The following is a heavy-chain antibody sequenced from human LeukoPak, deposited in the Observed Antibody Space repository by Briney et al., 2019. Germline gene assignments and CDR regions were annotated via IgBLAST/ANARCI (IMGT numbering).Heavy chain of an antibody. Sequence: GGSLRLSCAASGFTFSSYSMNWVRQAPGKGLEWVSSISSSSSYIYYADSVKGRFTISRDNAKNSLYLQVNSLRAEDTAVYYCARDPTIFGVVIVENWFDPWGQGTLVTVSS. J-gene: IGHJ5*02. V-gene: IGHV3-21*01. D-gene: IGHD3-3*01. CDR1: GFTFSSYS. CDR3: ARDPTIFGVVIVENWFDP. CDR2: ISSSSSYI.